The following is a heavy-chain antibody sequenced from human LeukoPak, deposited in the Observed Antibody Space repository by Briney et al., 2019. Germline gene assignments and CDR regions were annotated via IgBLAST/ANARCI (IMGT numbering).Heavy chain of an antibody. CDR3: VKFLPTHIVVANYYFDY. V-gene: IGHV3-11*01. D-gene: IGHD2-21*01. CDR2: ISSSGSTI. J-gene: IGHJ4*02. CDR1: GFTFSDYY. Sequence: GGSLRLSCAASGFTFSDYYMSWLRQAPGKGREGVSYISSSGSTIYYADSVKGRFTISRDNSKNTLYQQMNSLRAEDTAVYYCVKFLPTHIVVANYYFDYWGQGALVTVSS.